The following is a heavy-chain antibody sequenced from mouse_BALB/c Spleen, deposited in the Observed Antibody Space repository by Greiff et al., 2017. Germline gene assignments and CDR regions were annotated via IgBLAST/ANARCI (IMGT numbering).Heavy chain of an antibody. CDR1: GFSLTSYG. D-gene: IGHD1-1*01. CDR3: ARNAGYGSSPRAMDY. V-gene: IGHV2-2*02. Sequence: VKLEESGPGLVQPSQSLSITCTVSGFSLTSYGVHWVRQSPGKGLEWLGVIWSGGSTDYNAAFISRLSISKDNSKSQVFFKMNSLQANDTAIYYCARNAGYGSSPRAMDYWGQGTSVTVSS. CDR2: IWSGGST. J-gene: IGHJ4*01.